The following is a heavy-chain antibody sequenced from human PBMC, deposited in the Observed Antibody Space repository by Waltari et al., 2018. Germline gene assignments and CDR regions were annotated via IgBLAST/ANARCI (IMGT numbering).Heavy chain of an antibody. Sequence: QVHLQESGQGLVKPSGTLSLTCAVSGDSISGNYWWSRVRQSPEKGLEWIGQVHHSGKTHYNPSLQSRVAISVDKPKNQFSLNLNSVTAADTAIYYCAGDRAIGLFFDYWGRGTLVTVSS. D-gene: IGHD2-2*01. CDR3: AGDRAIGLFFDY. CDR2: VHHSGKT. J-gene: IGHJ4*02. V-gene: IGHV4-4*02. CDR1: GDSISGNYW.